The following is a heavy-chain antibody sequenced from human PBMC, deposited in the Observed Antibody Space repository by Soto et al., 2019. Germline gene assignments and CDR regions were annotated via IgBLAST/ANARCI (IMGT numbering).Heavy chain of an antibody. J-gene: IGHJ4*02. Sequence: AAVKVSCKASVYIFSDYSINCVRQAPGQGLEWMGWMNPKSGHTAHAQKIQGRVTLTRDTSINTVYMELSSLTSGDTAVYFCARRIRDENFHPGGQETQVTFSS. CDR1: VYIFSDYS. V-gene: IGHV1-8*01. D-gene: IGHD3-3*01. CDR3: ARRIRDENFHP. CDR2: MNPKSGHT.